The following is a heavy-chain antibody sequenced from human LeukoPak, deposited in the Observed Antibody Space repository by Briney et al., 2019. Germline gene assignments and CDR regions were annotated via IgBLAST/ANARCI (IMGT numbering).Heavy chain of an antibody. D-gene: IGHD6-19*01. V-gene: IGHV4-59*01. J-gene: IGHJ4*02. CDR2: IYYSGST. CDR3: ARVRYSSGWYYFGY. Sequence: SETLSLTCTVSGGSISSYYWSWIRQPPGKGLEWIGYIYYSGSTNYNPSLRSRVTISVDTSKNQFSLKLSSVTAADTAVYYCARVRYSSGWYYFGYWGQGTLVTVSS. CDR1: GGSISSYY.